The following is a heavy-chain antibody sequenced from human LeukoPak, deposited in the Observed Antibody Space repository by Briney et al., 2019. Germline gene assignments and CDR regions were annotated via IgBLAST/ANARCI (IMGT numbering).Heavy chain of an antibody. CDR3: ARDFGEMPNY. J-gene: IGHJ4*02. V-gene: IGHV1-46*01. CDR2: IDPSGGST. D-gene: IGHD5-24*01. CDR1: GYTFTRYY. Sequence: ASVKVSCKASGYTFTRYYMHWVRQAPGQGLEWMGIIDPSGGSTSYAQNFQGGATMTRDATTSTVYLELSSLRSEDTAVYYCARDFGEMPNYWGQGTLVTVSS.